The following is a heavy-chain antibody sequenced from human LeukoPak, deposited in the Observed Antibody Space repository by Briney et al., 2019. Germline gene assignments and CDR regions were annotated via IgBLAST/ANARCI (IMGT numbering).Heavy chain of an antibody. J-gene: IGHJ4*02. V-gene: IGHV1-2*02. CDR1: GYTFTGYY. CDR2: INPNSGGT. Sequence: GASVKVSCKASGYTFTGYYMHWVRRAPGQGLEWMGWINPNSGGTNYALKFQGRVTMTRDTSISTAYMELNRLRSDDTAVYYCARDRDYGSGIFDYWGQGTLVTVSS. D-gene: IGHD3-10*01. CDR3: ARDRDYGSGIFDY.